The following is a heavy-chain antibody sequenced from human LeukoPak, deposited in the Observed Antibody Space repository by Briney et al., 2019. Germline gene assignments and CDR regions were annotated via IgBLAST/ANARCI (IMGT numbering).Heavy chain of an antibody. J-gene: IGHJ4*02. D-gene: IGHD4-17*01. CDR2: INHSGST. CDR3: AREGDDYGDYYFDY. V-gene: IGHV4-34*01. CDR1: GGSFSGYY. Sequence: SETLSLTCAVYGGSFSGYYWSWIRQPPGKGLGWIGEINHSGSTNYNPSLKSRVTISVDTSKNQFSLKLSSVTAADTAVYYCAREGDDYGDYYFDYWGQGTLVTVSS.